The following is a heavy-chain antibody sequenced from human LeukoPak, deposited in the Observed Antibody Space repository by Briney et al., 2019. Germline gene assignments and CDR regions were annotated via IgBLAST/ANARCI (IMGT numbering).Heavy chain of an antibody. D-gene: IGHD6-19*01. CDR2: ISGSGGST. Sequence: GGSLRLSCAASGFTFSSYGMSGVREAPGEGLEWVSAISGSGGSTYYADSVKGRFTISRDNSKNTLYLQMNSLRAEDTAVYYCAKLQIAVAGRGVDYWGQGTLVTVSS. CDR3: AKLQIAVAGRGVDY. CDR1: GFTFSSYG. J-gene: IGHJ4*02. V-gene: IGHV3-23*01.